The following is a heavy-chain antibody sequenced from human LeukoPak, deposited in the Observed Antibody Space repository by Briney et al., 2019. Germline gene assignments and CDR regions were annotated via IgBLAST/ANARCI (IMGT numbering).Heavy chain of an antibody. CDR2: IIPIFGTT. V-gene: IGHV1-69*06. D-gene: IGHD1-26*01. J-gene: IGHJ4*02. CDR3: ARGTGSYQDPDY. Sequence: SVEVPCKASGGTFSSYAISWVRQAPGQGLEWMGGIIPIFGTTNYAQKFQGRVTITADKSTSTAYMELSSLRSEDTAVYYCARGTGSYQDPDYWGQGTLVTVSS. CDR1: GGTFSSYA.